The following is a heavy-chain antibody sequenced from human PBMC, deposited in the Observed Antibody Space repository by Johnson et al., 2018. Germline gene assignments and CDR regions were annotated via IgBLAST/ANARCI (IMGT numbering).Heavy chain of an antibody. V-gene: IGHV4-59*01. CDR3: AREYPYYYYMDV. Sequence: QVQLQESGPGLVKPSETLALTCTVSGGSISSYYWSWIRQPPGKGLEWIGYIYYSGSTNYNPSPKSRVTISVDTSKNQFSLKLTPVTAADTAVYYCAREYPYYYYMDVWGKGTTVTVSS. CDR2: IYYSGST. J-gene: IGHJ6*03. CDR1: GGSISSYY.